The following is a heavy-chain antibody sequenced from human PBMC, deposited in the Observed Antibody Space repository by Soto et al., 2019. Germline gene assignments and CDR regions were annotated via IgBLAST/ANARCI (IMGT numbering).Heavy chain of an antibody. J-gene: IGHJ6*03. CDR3: ARGILRPNHYMDV. V-gene: IGHV4-31*03. Sequence: QVQLQESGPGLVKPSQTLSLTCIVSGDSISRGGYFWTWIRQHPGKGLEWIGYIYDSGSAFYNPSLKIRVTMSVDTSKNQFSLNLRSMTAAHTAVFYCARGILRPNHYMDVWGKGTAVAVSS. CDR2: IYDSGSA. D-gene: IGHD1-26*01. CDR1: GDSISRGGYF.